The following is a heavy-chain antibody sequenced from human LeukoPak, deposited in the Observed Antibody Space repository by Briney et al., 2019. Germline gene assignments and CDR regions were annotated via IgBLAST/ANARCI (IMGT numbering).Heavy chain of an antibody. V-gene: IGHV3-74*01. D-gene: IGHD2/OR15-2a*01. J-gene: IGHJ4*02. Sequence: GGSLRLSCAASGFTFSSFSMNWVRQAPGKGLVWVSRINSDGSSTSYADSVKGRFTISRDNAKNTLYLQMNSLRAEDTAVYYCAREDTLSWDYWGQGTLVTVSS. CDR3: AREDTLSWDY. CDR1: GFTFSSFS. CDR2: INSDGSST.